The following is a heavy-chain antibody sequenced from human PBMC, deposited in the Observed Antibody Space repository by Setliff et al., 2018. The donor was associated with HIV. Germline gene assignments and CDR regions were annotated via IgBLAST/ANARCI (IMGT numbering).Heavy chain of an antibody. V-gene: IGHV5-51*01. D-gene: IGHD3-22*01. Sequence: GESLKISCQGSGYNFRGFWIAWVRQMPGKRLELMGVVYPDDSDTRYRPSFQGQVTISADKSISTAYLQWSSLKASDTAMYYCARGPPALYDSSGLFDYWGQGTLVTVS. CDR2: VYPDDSDT. CDR1: GYNFRGFW. J-gene: IGHJ4*02. CDR3: ARGPPALYDSSGLFDY.